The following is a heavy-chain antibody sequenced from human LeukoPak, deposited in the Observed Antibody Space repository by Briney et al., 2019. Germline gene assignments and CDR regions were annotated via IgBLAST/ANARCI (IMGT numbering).Heavy chain of an antibody. CDR3: AREKVRWYSSGWYKDAFDI. CDR2: IYYSGST. CDR1: GGSISSSSYY. Sequence: SETLSLTCTVSGGSISSSSYYWGWIRQPPGKGLEWIGSIYYSGSTYYNPSLKSRVTISVDTSKNQFSLKLSSVTAADTAVYYCAREKVRWYSSGWYKDAFDIWGQGTMVTVSS. J-gene: IGHJ3*02. V-gene: IGHV4-39*07. D-gene: IGHD6-19*01.